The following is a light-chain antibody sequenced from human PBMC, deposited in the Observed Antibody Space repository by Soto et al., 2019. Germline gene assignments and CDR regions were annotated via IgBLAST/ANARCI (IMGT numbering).Light chain of an antibody. J-gene: IGKJ2*01. CDR3: MQGLHPPYT. CDR2: LGS. V-gene: IGKV2-28*01. CDR1: QSLLHSNGYNY. Sequence: EIVMTQSPLSLPVTPGEPASISCRSSQSLLHSNGYNYLDWYLQRPGQSPQLLIQLGSNRASGVPDRFSGSGSGTDFTLKISRVEAEDVGIYYCMQGLHPPYTFGQGTKLEI.